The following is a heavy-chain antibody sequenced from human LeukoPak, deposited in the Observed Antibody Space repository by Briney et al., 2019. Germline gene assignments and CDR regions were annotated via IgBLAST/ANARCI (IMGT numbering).Heavy chain of an antibody. J-gene: IGHJ6*03. CDR1: GYTFTSYY. V-gene: IGHV1-46*01. CDR3: ARDPGSYYYYYMDV. D-gene: IGHD3-10*01. Sequence: ASVKVSCKASGYTFTSYYMHWVRQAPGQGLEWLGIINPSGGSTSYAQKLQGRVTMTTDTSTSTAYMELRSLRSDDTAVYYCARDPGSYYYYYMDVWGKGTTVTVSS. CDR2: INPSGGST.